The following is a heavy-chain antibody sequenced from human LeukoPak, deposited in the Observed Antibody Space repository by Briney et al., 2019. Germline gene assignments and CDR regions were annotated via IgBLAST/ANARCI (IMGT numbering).Heavy chain of an antibody. Sequence: PGESLKISCKASADSFTYYWIGWVRQMPGKGLEWMGIIYIGDSDTRYSPSFQGQVIISADKSISTAYLQWSSLEASDTAMYYCARQGFGQPYFDYWGQGTLVTVSS. CDR1: ADSFTYYW. V-gene: IGHV5-51*01. J-gene: IGHJ4*02. CDR3: ARQGFGQPYFDY. D-gene: IGHD3-10*01. CDR2: IYIGDSDT.